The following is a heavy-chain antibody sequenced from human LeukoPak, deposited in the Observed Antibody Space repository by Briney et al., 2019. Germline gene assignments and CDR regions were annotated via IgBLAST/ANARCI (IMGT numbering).Heavy chain of an antibody. V-gene: IGHV3-30*18. D-gene: IGHD6-13*01. Sequence: PGGSLRLSCAASGFTFNSYGMHWVRQASGKGLEWVAVISYDGSNKYYADSVKGRFTISRDNSKNTLYLQMNSLRAEDTAVYYCAKDEVIAAAEYQIDYWGQGTLVTVSS. CDR3: AKDEVIAAAEYQIDY. CDR1: GFTFNSYG. CDR2: ISYDGSNK. J-gene: IGHJ4*02.